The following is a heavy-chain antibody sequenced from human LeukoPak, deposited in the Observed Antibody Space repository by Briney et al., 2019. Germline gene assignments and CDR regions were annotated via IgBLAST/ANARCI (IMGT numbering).Heavy chain of an antibody. CDR2: ISSSGSTI. CDR3: ARGGYSVYDLGDH. J-gene: IGHJ4*02. CDR1: GFTFSDYY. V-gene: IGHV3-11*04. D-gene: IGHD5/OR15-5a*01. Sequence: KPGGSLRLSCAASGFTFSDYYMSWIRQAPGKGLEWVSYISSSGSTIYYADSVKGRFTISRENARNTLYLQMNNLRAEDTAVYYCARGGYSVYDLGDHWGQGILVTVSS.